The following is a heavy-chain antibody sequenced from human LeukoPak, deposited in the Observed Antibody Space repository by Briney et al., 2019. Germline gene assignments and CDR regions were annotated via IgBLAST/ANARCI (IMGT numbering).Heavy chain of an antibody. CDR2: MNPISGDT. J-gene: IGHJ5*02. Sequence: ASVKVSCKTSGYTFTGYYIHWVRQATGQGLEWMGWMNPISGDTGYALKFQGRVTMSRNTSISTAYMELGSLRSEDTAVYYCARVPRRGERFDPWGQGTLVTVSS. CDR3: ARVPRRGERFDP. CDR1: GYTFTGYY. V-gene: IGHV1-8*02. D-gene: IGHD3-10*01.